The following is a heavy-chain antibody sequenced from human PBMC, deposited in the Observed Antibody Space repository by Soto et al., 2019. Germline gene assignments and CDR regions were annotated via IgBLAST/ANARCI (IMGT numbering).Heavy chain of an antibody. J-gene: IGHJ4*02. D-gene: IGHD2-8*01. Sequence: EVQLVESGGGLVQPGGSLRLSCAASGFTFSSYWMSWVRQAPGKGLEWVANIKQDGSEKYYVDSVKGRFTISRDNAKNSLYLQMNSLRAEDTAVYYCAREGRGYCTNGVCYTEHYWGQGTLVTVSS. V-gene: IGHV3-7*03. CDR3: AREGRGYCTNGVCYTEHY. CDR1: GFTFSSYW. CDR2: IKQDGSEK.